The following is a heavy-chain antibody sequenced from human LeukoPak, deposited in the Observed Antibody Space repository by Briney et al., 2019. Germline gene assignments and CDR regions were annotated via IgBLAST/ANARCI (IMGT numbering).Heavy chain of an antibody. D-gene: IGHD6-13*01. CDR1: GFTFSNAW. CDR2: IKSKTDGGTT. Sequence: GGSLRLSCATSGFTFSNAWMSWVRQAPGKGLEWVGRIKSKTDGGTTDYAAPVKGRFTISRDDSKNTLYLQMNSLKTEDTAVYYCITGIAAAGTNYWGQGTLVTVSS. V-gene: IGHV3-15*01. CDR3: ITGIAAAGTNY. J-gene: IGHJ4*02.